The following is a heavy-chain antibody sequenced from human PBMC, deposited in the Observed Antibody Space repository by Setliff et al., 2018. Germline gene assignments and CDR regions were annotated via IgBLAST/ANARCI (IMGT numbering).Heavy chain of an antibody. D-gene: IGHD3-22*01. CDR1: GGSISSYY. CDR2: IYTSGST. CDR3: ARGGYYYDSSGYYDFDY. Sequence: SETLSLTCTVSGGSISSYYWSWIRQPAGKGLEWIGRIYTSGSTNYNPSLKSRVTMSVDTSKNQFSLKLSSVTAADTAVYYCARGGYYYDSSGYYDFDYWGQGTLVTVS. J-gene: IGHJ4*02. V-gene: IGHV4-4*07.